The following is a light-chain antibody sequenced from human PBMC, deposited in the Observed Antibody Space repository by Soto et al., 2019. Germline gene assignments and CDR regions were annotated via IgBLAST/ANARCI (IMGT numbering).Light chain of an antibody. Sequence: DIQMTQSPSTLSAFVGDRVTITCRASQSISSWLAWYQQKPGKAPKLLIYKASSLESGVPSRFSGGGSGTEFTLTISSLQPDDFATYYCQQYNSYSWTLGQGAKVESK. CDR2: KAS. V-gene: IGKV1-5*03. J-gene: IGKJ1*01. CDR1: QSISSW. CDR3: QQYNSYSWT.